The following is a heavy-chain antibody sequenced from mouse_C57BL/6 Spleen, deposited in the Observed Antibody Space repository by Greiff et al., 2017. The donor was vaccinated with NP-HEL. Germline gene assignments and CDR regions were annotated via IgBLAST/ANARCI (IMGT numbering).Heavy chain of an antibody. D-gene: IGHD2-4*01. CDR1: GFTFSDYG. CDR2: ISSGSSTI. CDR3: ARRSTMKAMDY. V-gene: IGHV5-17*01. J-gene: IGHJ4*01. Sequence: VQLKESGGGLVKPGGSLKLSCAASGFTFSDYGMHWVRQAPEKGLEWVTYISSGSSTIYYAETVKGRFTISRDNAKNTLFLQMTSLRSEDTAMYYCARRSTMKAMDYWGQGTSVTVSS.